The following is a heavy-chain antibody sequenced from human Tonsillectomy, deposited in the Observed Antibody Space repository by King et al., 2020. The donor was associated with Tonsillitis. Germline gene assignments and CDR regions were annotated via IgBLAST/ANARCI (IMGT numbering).Heavy chain of an antibody. V-gene: IGHV5-51*01. Sequence: VQLVQSGAEVKKPGESLKISCKGSGYSFSNTWIGWVRQMPGKGLEWVGVIYPGDSDARYSPSFQGQVTISADKSISTAYLQWSSLKASDTAMYYCARHGHEFAGNNWRAKYYSNGMDVWGQGTTVTVSS. CDR2: IYPGDSDA. J-gene: IGHJ6*02. CDR1: GYSFSNTW. CDR3: ARHGHEFAGNNWRAKYYSNGMDV. D-gene: IGHD1-1*01.